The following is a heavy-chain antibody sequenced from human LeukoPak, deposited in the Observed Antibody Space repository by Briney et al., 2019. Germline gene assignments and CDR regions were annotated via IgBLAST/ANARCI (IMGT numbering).Heavy chain of an antibody. CDR3: ARKATYYDILTGYYS. CDR2: IYHSGST. J-gene: IGHJ4*02. Sequence: SETLSLTCAVSGGSISSSNWWSWVRQPPGKGLEWIGEIYHSGSTNYNPSLKSRVTISVDKSKNQFSLKLSSVTAADTAVYYCARKATYYDILTGYYSWGQGTLVTVSS. CDR1: GGSISSSNW. D-gene: IGHD3-9*01. V-gene: IGHV4-4*02.